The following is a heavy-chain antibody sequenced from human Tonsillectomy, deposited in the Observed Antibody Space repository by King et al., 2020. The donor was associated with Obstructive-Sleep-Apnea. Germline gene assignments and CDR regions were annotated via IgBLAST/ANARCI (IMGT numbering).Heavy chain of an antibody. Sequence: QLQESGPGLVKPSETLSLTCTVSGGSIGTDYWRWIRQLPGKGLEWMGYIYYSGRSNYNPSLKRRVTIKEDTSKTQFSLMLSSVTAADTAVYYCARAPYGSGIIDWFDPWGQGTLVTVSS. J-gene: IGHJ5*02. CDR3: ARAPYGSGIIDWFDP. CDR1: GGSIGTDY. D-gene: IGHD3-10*01. V-gene: IGHV4-59*01. CDR2: IYYSGRS.